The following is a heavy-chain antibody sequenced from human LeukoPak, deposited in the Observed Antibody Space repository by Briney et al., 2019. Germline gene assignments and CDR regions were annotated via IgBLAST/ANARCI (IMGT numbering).Heavy chain of an antibody. V-gene: IGHV5-51*01. D-gene: IGHD3-22*01. CDR2: IYPGDSDT. CDR3: ARPRDSSGSNFDY. Sequence: PGESLKISCKGSGYSFTSDWIGWVRQMPGKGLEWMGIIYPGDSDTRYSPSFQGQVTISADKSISTAYLQWSSLKASDTAMYYCARPRDSSGSNFDYWGQGTLVTVSS. CDR1: GYSFTSDW. J-gene: IGHJ4*02.